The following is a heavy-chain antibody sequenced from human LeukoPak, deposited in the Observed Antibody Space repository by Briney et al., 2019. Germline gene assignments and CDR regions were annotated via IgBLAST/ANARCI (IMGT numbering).Heavy chain of an antibody. D-gene: IGHD6-19*01. J-gene: IGHJ5*02. CDR2: ISAYNGNT. V-gene: IGHV1-18*01. CDR3: ARSWIAVATARLIGFDP. CDR1: GYTFTSYG. Sequence: ASVKVSCKASGYTFTSYGISWVRQAPGQGLEWMGWISAYNGNTNYAQKLQGRVTMTTDTSTSTAHMELRSLRSDDTAVYYCARSWIAVATARLIGFDPWGQGTLVTVSS.